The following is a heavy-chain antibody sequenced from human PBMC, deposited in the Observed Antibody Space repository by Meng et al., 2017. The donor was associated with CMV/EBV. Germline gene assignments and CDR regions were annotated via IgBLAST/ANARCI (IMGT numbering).Heavy chain of an antibody. CDR2: IIPILGIA. CDR3: ARGGYCSSTSCYTEMSTIPRGYYYYGMDV. CDR1: GGTLSSYA. D-gene: IGHD2-2*02. Sequence: SVKVSCKASGGTLSSYAISWVRQAPGQGLEWMGGIIPILGIANYAQKFQGRVTITADKSTSTAYMELSSLRSEDTAVYYCARGGYCSSTSCYTEMSTIPRGYYYYGMDVWGQGTTVTVSS. J-gene: IGHJ6*02. V-gene: IGHV1-69*10.